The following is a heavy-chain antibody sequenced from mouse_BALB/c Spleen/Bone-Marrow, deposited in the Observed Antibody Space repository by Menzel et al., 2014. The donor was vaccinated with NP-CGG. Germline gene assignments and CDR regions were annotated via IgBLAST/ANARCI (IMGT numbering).Heavy chain of an antibody. D-gene: IGHD2-1*01. J-gene: IGHJ4*01. Sequence: EVQLVESGGGLVKPGGSLKLSCAASGFTFSSYGMSWVRQTPEKRLEWVATISGGGSYTYYPDSVKGRFTISRDNAKNNLYLQMSSLRSEDTALYYCARQNGNYGYYYAMDHWGQGTSVTVSS. CDR1: GFTFSSYG. CDR2: ISGGGSYT. V-gene: IGHV5-9-2*01. CDR3: ARQNGNYGYYYAMDH.